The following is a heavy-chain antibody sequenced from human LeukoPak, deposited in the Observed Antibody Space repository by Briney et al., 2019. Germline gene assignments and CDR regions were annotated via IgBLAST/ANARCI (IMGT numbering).Heavy chain of an antibody. D-gene: IGHD5-18*01. CDR2: VSAYNGNT. J-gene: IGHJ5*02. V-gene: IGHV1-18*01. CDR1: GGTFSSYA. CDR3: ARTHNYGTFDP. Sequence: ASVKVSCKASGGTFSSYAISWVRQAPGQGLEWMGWVSAYNGNTNYAQKFQGRVTMTTDTSTSTAHMYLGSLRSDDTAIYYCARTHNYGTFDPWGQGTLVTVSS.